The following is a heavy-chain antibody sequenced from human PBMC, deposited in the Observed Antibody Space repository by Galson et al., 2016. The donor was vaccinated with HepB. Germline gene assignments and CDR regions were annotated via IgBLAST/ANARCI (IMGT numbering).Heavy chain of an antibody. D-gene: IGHD6-19*01. CDR1: GYSFSIYW. J-gene: IGHJ6*02. CDR3: ARRSGWYEGDNGMDV. V-gene: IGHV5-51*01. CDR2: IYPGDSDT. Sequence: QSGAEVKKPGESLKISCKGSGYSFSIYWIGWVRQMPGRGLEWMGIIYPGDSDTRYSPSFQGHVTISADKFISTAYLQWSSLQASDTATYYCARRSGWYEGDNGMDVWGQGTTVTVSS.